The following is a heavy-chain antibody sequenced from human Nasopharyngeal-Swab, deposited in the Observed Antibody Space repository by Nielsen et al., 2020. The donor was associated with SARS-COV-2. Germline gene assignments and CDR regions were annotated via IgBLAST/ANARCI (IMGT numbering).Heavy chain of an antibody. Sequence: GESLKIFCAASGFTFSNAWLNWVRQAPGKGLEWVGRIKSKTDGGTTDYAAPVKGRFTISRDDSKNTLYLQMNSLKTEDTAVYYCTTVHGSGQGYYYYYYMDVWGKGTTVTVSS. CDR1: GFTFSNAW. CDR3: TTVHGSGQGYYYYYYMDV. V-gene: IGHV3-15*07. D-gene: IGHD6-19*01. J-gene: IGHJ6*03. CDR2: IKSKTDGGTT.